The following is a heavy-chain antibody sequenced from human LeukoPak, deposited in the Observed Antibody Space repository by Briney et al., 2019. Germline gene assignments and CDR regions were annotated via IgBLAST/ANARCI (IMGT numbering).Heavy chain of an antibody. Sequence: SETLSLTCTVSGGSISSSSYYWGWIRQPPGKGLEWIGSIYYSGSTYYNPSLKSRVTIFVDTSKNQFSLKLSSVTAADTAVYYCARGEVAYSGSYFDYWGQGTLVTVSS. CDR2: IYYSGST. D-gene: IGHD1-26*01. CDR3: ARGEVAYSGSYFDY. CDR1: GGSISSSSYY. J-gene: IGHJ4*02. V-gene: IGHV4-39*01.